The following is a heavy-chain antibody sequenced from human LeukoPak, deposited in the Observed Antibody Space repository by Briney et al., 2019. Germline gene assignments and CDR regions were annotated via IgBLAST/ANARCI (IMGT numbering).Heavy chain of an antibody. Sequence: GGSLRLSCAASGFTFSSYWMSWVRQAPGKGLEWVANIKQDGSEKRYVDSVRGRFTISRDNAKNSLYLQMNSLRAEDTALYYCAREGAYYLDSWGQGTLVAVSS. CDR1: GFTFSSYW. D-gene: IGHD4/OR15-4a*01. CDR2: IKQDGSEK. CDR3: AREGAYYLDS. V-gene: IGHV3-7*01. J-gene: IGHJ4*02.